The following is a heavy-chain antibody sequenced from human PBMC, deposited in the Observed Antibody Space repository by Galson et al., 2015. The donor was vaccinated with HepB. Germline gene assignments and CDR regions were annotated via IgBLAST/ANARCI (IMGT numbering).Heavy chain of an antibody. J-gene: IGHJ2*01. Sequence: SLRLSCAASGSTFSSYDMHWVRRATGKGLEWVSAIGTAGDTFYPGSVKGRFTIPRENAENSLYLQMNSLRAGDTAEYYCARGGGIYGNWYFDLWGRGTLVTVAS. CDR3: ARGGGIYGNWYFDL. CDR1: GSTFSSYD. D-gene: IGHD2/OR15-2a*01. CDR2: IGTAGDT. V-gene: IGHV3-13*01.